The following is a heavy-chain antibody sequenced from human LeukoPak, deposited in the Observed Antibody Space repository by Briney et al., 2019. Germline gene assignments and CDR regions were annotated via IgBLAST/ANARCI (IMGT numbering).Heavy chain of an antibody. CDR3: ARQYSRQENWCDP. CDR2: INPNSGST. CDR1: GYTFTGYY. Sequence: ASVTVSCKASGYTFTGYYMHWVRQPPGQGLEWMGWINPNSGSTNYAQKFQGRVTMTRDTSISTAYMELSRLRSDDRAVYYCARQYSRQENWCDPGGQRTVDSV. V-gene: IGHV1-2*02. J-gene: IGHJ5*02. D-gene: IGHD6-6*01.